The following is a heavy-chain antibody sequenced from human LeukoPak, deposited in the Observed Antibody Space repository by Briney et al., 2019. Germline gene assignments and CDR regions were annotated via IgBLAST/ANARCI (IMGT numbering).Heavy chain of an antibody. J-gene: IGHJ4*02. CDR3: ARARGDPGNLDH. CDR1: GFFFSTYG. D-gene: IGHD1-14*01. CDR2: VWYDGTVK. Sequence: GGSLRLSCAASGFFFSTYGMHWVRQAPGKGLEWVAVVWYDGTVKYYTDSVKGRFTISRDNSKNTLYLQMNSLRAEDTAVYYCARARGDPGNLDHWGQGTLITVSS. V-gene: IGHV3-33*01.